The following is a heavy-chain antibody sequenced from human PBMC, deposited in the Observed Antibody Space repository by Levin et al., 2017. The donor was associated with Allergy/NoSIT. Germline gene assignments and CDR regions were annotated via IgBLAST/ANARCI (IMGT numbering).Heavy chain of an antibody. Sequence: GGSLRLSCAASGFTFSSYAMSWVRQAPGKGLEWVSAISGSGGSTYYADSVKGRFTISRDNSKNTLYLQMNSLRAEDTAVYYCAKGSGYCSGGSCSPPRRFFDYWGQGTLVTVSS. J-gene: IGHJ4*02. D-gene: IGHD2-15*01. CDR1: GFTFSSYA. V-gene: IGHV3-23*01. CDR3: AKGSGYCSGGSCSPPRRFFDY. CDR2: ISGSGGST.